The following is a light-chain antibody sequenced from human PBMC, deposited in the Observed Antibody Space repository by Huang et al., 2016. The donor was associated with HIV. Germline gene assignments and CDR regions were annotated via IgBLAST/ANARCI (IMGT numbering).Light chain of an antibody. CDR1: QSLRHRNGLNY. V-gene: IGKV2-28*01. CDR3: MEALQTPYT. Sequence: VVMTQSPLSLPVPPGEPASISCRSSQSLRHRNGLNYLDWYLQKPGQSPQLLIPLGSSRASGVPDRFSGGGSGTDFSLNISRVEAEDAGIYYCMEALQTPYTFGQGTKLEI. J-gene: IGKJ2*01. CDR2: LGS.